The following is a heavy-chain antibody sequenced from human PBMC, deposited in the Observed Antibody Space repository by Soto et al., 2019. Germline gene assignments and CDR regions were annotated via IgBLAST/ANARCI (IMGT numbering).Heavy chain of an antibody. V-gene: IGHV3-23*01. CDR2: ITGGGFST. D-gene: IGHD3-3*01. J-gene: IGHJ2*01. Sequence: EVQLLESGGGLVQPGGSLRLSCATSGFTFSTYAMRWVRQAPGKGLEWVSAITGGGFSTYYADSVKGRFTISRDNSKNALSLQVTSRRAEDTALFYCASAYGLHEAWFFDPWGRGTLVTVSS. CDR1: GFTFSTYA. CDR3: ASAYGLHEAWFFDP.